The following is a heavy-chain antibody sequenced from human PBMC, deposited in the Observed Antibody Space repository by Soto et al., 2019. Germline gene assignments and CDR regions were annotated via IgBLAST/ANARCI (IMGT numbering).Heavy chain of an antibody. Sequence: QVQLQQWGAGLLKPSETLSLTCAVYGGSFSGYYWSWIRQPRGKGLEWIGEINHRGRTNYNPSLKSRVTMSVDTSKNKFSLKLSSVTAADTAVYYCARGDLLTGDSYWGQGTLVTVSS. CDR2: INHRGRT. V-gene: IGHV4-34*01. J-gene: IGHJ4*02. D-gene: IGHD3-9*01. CDR1: GGSFSGYY. CDR3: ARGDLLTGDSY.